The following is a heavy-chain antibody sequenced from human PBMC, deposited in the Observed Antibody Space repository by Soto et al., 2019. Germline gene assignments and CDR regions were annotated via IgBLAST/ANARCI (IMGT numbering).Heavy chain of an antibody. CDR1: GDTFSTHT. Sequence: HVQLVQSGAEVKKPGSSVKVSCQASGDTFSTHTITWVRQAPGQGLEWVGRIIPMMGITDYAQKFQGRVTITADKTTSTDYMELRSLRSEDTALYYCARDQYCSSSTCFGYAEIWGTGTTVTVSS. J-gene: IGHJ6*03. D-gene: IGHD2-2*01. CDR2: IIPMMGIT. CDR3: ARDQYCSSSTCFGYAEI. V-gene: IGHV1-69*08.